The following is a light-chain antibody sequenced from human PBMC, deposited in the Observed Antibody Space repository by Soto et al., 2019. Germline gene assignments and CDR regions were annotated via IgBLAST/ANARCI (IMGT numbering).Light chain of an antibody. CDR3: QQYNNWPPWT. Sequence: EIVMTQSPATLSVSPGERATLSCRASQSVSSNLAWYQQKPGQAPRLLIYGASTRATGIPARFSGSGSWTEFTLTISSLQSEDFAVDYCQQYNNWPPWTFGQGTKVEIK. J-gene: IGKJ1*01. V-gene: IGKV3-15*01. CDR2: GAS. CDR1: QSVSSN.